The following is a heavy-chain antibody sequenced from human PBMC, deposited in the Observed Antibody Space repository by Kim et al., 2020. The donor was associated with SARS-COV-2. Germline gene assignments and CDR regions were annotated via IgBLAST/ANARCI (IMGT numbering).Heavy chain of an antibody. CDR2: IIPIFGTA. Sequence: SVKVSCKASGGTFSSYAISWVRQAPGQGLEWMGGIIPIFGTANYAQKFQGRVTITADESTSTAYMELSSLRSEDTAVYYCAREGVANIVVVPAAIYPWRYYYYYGMDVWGQGTTVTVSS. J-gene: IGHJ6*02. D-gene: IGHD2-2*02. V-gene: IGHV1-69*13. CDR1: GGTFSSYA. CDR3: AREGVANIVVVPAAIYPWRYYYYYGMDV.